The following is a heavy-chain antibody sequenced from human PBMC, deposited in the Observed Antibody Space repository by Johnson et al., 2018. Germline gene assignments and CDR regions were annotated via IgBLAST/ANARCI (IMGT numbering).Heavy chain of an antibody. CDR1: GFTFSSYG. Sequence: QVQLVESGGGVVQXGRSLRLXCAASGFTFSSYGMHWVRQAPGKGLEWVAVIWYDGSNKYYADSVKGRFTISRDNSKNPLYLQMNSLTAEDTAVYYCARTPGHGMDVWGQGTTVTVSS. V-gene: IGHV3-33*01. J-gene: IGHJ6*02. CDR2: IWYDGSNK. CDR3: ARTPGHGMDV.